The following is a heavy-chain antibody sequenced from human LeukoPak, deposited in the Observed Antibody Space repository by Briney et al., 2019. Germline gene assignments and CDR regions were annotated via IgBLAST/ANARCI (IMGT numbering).Heavy chain of an antibody. CDR3: AKLRVAAAGRDLDY. J-gene: IGHJ4*02. CDR2: IRYDGSNK. D-gene: IGHD6-13*01. Sequence: GGSLRLSCAASGFTFSSYGMHWVRQAPGKGLEWVAFIRYDGSNKYYADSVKGRFTISRDNSKNTLYLQMNSLRAEDTAVYYCAKLRVAAAGRDLDYWGQGTLVTVSS. V-gene: IGHV3-30*02. CDR1: GFTFSSYG.